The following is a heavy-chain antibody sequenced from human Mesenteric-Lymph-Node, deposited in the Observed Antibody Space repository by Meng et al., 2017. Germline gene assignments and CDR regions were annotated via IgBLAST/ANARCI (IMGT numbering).Heavy chain of an antibody. D-gene: IGHD3-3*01. J-gene: IGHJ5*02. CDR2: IIPIFGTA. CDR3: ARDAFWSGYPGPNWFDP. Sequence: QGQLGQSGAEVKKPGSSVKVSCKAYRGSFSCFAISWVRQAPGQGLEWMGGIIPIFGTANYAQKFQGRVTITADKSTSTAYMELSSLRSEDTAVYYCARDAFWSGYPGPNWFDPWGQGTLVTVSS. V-gene: IGHV1-69*06. CDR1: RGSFSCFA.